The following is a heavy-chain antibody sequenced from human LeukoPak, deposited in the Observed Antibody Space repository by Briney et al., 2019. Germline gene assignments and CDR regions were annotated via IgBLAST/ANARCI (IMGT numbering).Heavy chain of an antibody. CDR3: ARSYCSGGSCYSGPYYYYGMDV. V-gene: IGHV3-30-3*01. D-gene: IGHD2-15*01. CDR2: KSYDGSNK. Sequence: GGSLRLSCAASGFTFSSYAMHWVRQAPGKGLEWVAVKSYDGSNKYYADSVKGRFTISRDNSKNTLYLQMNSLRAEDTAVYYCARSYCSGGSCYSGPYYYYGMDVWGQGTTVTVSS. CDR1: GFTFSSYA. J-gene: IGHJ6*02.